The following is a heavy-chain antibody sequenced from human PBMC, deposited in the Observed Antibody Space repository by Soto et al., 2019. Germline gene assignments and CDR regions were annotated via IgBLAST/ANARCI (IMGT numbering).Heavy chain of an antibody. V-gene: IGHV4-31*03. D-gene: IGHD4-17*01. Sequence: NPSETLSLTCTVSGGSISSGGYYWSWIRQHPGKGLEWIGYIYYSGSTYYNPSLKSRVTISVDTSKNQFSLKLSSVTAADTAVYYCARQYGDYDLNWFDPWGQGTLVTVSS. CDR3: ARQYGDYDLNWFDP. CDR1: GGSISSGGYY. J-gene: IGHJ5*02. CDR2: IYYSGST.